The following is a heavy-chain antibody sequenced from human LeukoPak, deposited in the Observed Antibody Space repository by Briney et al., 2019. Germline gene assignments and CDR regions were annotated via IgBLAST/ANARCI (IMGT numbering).Heavy chain of an antibody. D-gene: IGHD3-10*01. Sequence: PSETLSLTCAVYGGSFSGYYWSWIRQPPGKGLEWLGEINHSGSTKYNPSLKSRVTISVDTSKNQFSLKLSSVTAADTAVYYCARSVWGSGSYSGSDYWGQGTLVTVSS. J-gene: IGHJ4*02. CDR2: INHSGST. V-gene: IGHV4-34*01. CDR1: GGSFSGYY. CDR3: ARSVWGSGSYSGSDY.